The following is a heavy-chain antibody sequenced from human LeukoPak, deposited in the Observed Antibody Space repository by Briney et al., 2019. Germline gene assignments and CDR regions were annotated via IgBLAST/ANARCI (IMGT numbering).Heavy chain of an antibody. CDR1: GFTFSSYW. CDR2: IKQDGSEK. CDR3: ARDMGLYCSSTSCYHGWDYYGMDV. D-gene: IGHD2-2*01. V-gene: IGHV3-7*03. J-gene: IGHJ6*02. Sequence: GGSLRLSCAASGFTFSSYWMSWVRQAPGKGLEWVANIKQDGSEKYYVDSVKGRFTISRDNAKNSLYLQMNSLRAEDTAVYYCARDMGLYCSSTSCYHGWDYYGMDVWGQGTTVTVSS.